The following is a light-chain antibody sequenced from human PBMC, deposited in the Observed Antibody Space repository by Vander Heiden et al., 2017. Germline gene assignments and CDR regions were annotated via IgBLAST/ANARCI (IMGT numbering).Light chain of an antibody. Sequence: SPELTQPPSPSVSPAQTPRLTCPRDTFGNNNVCWYQQRSGQSPVLVIYQENKRPSGIPERFSGSNSGNTATLTISGTQAVDEADYYCQAWDSSIGVFGGGTKLTVL. CDR3: QAWDSSIGV. J-gene: IGLJ2*01. CDR2: QEN. V-gene: IGLV3-1*01. CDR1: TFGNNN.